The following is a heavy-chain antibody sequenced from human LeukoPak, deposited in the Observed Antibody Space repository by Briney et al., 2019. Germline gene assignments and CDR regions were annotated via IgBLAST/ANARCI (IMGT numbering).Heavy chain of an antibody. CDR3: AREGILGRTEYNWFDP. CDR2: IYYSGST. Sequence: PSETLSLTCTVSGGSISSSSYYWGWIRQPPGKGLEWIGSIYYSGSTYYNPSLKSRVTISVDTSKNQFSLKLSSVTAADTAVYYCAREGILGRTEYNWFDPWGQGTLVTVSS. D-gene: IGHD1-14*01. V-gene: IGHV4-39*02. CDR1: GGSISSSSYY. J-gene: IGHJ5*02.